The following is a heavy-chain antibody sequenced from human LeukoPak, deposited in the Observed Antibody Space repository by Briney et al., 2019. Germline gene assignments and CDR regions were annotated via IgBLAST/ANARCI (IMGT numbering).Heavy chain of an antibody. CDR1: GGSLSSSIISY. CDR3: ARYDSDNAMLDY. CDR2: MNYGGTS. V-gene: IGHV4-39*01. D-gene: IGHD3-22*01. Sequence: ETLSFTCTVSGGSLSSSIISYWGWIRQPPGKGLEWIGSMNYGGTSHYNPSLKSRVTISVDMSKKQFSLKLTSVTAADTAVYYCARYDSDNAMLDYWGQGTLVTVSS. J-gene: IGHJ4*02.